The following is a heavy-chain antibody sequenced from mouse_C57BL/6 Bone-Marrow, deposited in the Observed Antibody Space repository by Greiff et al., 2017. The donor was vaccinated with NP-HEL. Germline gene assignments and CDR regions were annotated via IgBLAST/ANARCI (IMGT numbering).Heavy chain of an antibody. CDR3: ARLGRPLYWYFDV. CDR1: GYTFTDYY. J-gene: IGHJ1*03. CDR2: INPNNGGT. D-gene: IGHD4-1*01. Sequence: VQLQQSGPELVKPGASVKISCKASGYTFTDYYMNWVKQSHGKSLEWIGDINPNNGGTSYNQKFKGKATLTVDKSSSTAYMELRSLTSEDSAVYYCARLGRPLYWYFDVWGTGTTVTVSS. V-gene: IGHV1-26*01.